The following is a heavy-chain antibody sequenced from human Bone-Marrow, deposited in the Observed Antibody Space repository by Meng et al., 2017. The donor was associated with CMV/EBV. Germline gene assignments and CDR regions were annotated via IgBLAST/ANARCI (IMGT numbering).Heavy chain of an antibody. CDR1: GFTFSSFS. J-gene: IGHJ4*02. Sequence: GGSLRLSCAASGFTFSSFSMNWVRQAPGKGLEWLSSISSSQKYKHYADSVRGRITISRDDAKNSLYLQMNSLRLEDTAVYYCARTTLFDFWGQGALVTVSS. CDR3: ARTTLFDF. V-gene: IGHV3-21*01. CDR2: ISSSQKYK. D-gene: IGHD1-14*01.